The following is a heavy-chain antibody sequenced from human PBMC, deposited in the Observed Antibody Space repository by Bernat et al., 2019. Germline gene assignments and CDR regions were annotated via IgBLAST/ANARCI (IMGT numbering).Heavy chain of an antibody. CDR3: ATQDGTVWFGELDY. Sequence: QVQLVESGGGVVQPGRSLRLSCAASGFTFSSYGMHWVRQAPGKGLEWVAVIWYDGSNKYYADSVKGRFTISRDNSKNTLYLQMNSLRAEDTAVYYCATQDGTVWFGELDYWGQGTLVTVSS. D-gene: IGHD3-10*01. J-gene: IGHJ4*02. CDR1: GFTFSSYG. CDR2: IWYDGSNK. V-gene: IGHV3-33*01.